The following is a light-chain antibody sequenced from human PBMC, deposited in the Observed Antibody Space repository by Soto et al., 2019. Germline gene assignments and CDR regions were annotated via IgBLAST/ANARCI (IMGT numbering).Light chain of an antibody. Sequence: QSVLTQLPSASGTPGQRVTISCSGSSSNIGSNYVYWYQQLPGTAPKLLIYSNNQRPSGVPDRFSGSKSGTSVSLAISGLRSEDEADYYCAAWDDSLSGPVFGGGTKLTVL. CDR1: SSNIGSNY. CDR2: SNN. J-gene: IGLJ3*02. V-gene: IGLV1-47*02. CDR3: AAWDDSLSGPV.